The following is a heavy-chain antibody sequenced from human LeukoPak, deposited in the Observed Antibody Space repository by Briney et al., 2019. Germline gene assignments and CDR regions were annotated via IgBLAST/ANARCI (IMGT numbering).Heavy chain of an antibody. CDR1: GFTFSSLN. CDR3: ATKGDYHDY. V-gene: IGHV3-48*02. J-gene: IGHJ4*02. Sequence: GESLRLSCTASGFTFSSLNMNWVRQAPGKGLEWVSYIRGTSSNIYYADSVKGRFTISRDNAKNSLYLQMNSLRDEDTAVYYCATKGDYHDYWGQGTLVTVSS. CDR2: IRGTSSNI.